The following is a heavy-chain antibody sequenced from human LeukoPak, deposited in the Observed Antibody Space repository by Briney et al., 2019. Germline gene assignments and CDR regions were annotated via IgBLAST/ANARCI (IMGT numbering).Heavy chain of an antibody. V-gene: IGHV1-18*01. Sequence: AAVNVCCKASGYTFTSYGISWVRQAPGQGLEWMGWISAYNGNTNYAQKLQGRVTMTTNTSTSTAYMELRSLRSDDTAVYYCARDHWAMVREVYDAFDIWGQGTIVTDPS. CDR3: ARDHWAMVREVYDAFDI. CDR1: GYTFTSYG. D-gene: IGHD3-10*01. J-gene: IGHJ3*02. CDR2: ISAYNGNT.